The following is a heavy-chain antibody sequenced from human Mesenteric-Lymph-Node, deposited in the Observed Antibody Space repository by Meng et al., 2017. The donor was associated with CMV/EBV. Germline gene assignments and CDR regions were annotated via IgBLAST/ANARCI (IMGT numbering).Heavy chain of an antibody. CDR2: ISSSGSTI. V-gene: IGHV3-48*04. CDR1: GFTFSSYS. CDR3: ARDTQYSNYVRGYYGMDV. D-gene: IGHD4-11*01. Sequence: GESLKISCAASGFTFSSYSMNWVRQAPGKGLEWVSYISSSGSTIYYADSVKGRFTLSRDNAKNSLYLQMNSRRAEDTAVYYCARDTQYSNYVRGYYGMDVWGQGTTVTVSS. J-gene: IGHJ6*02.